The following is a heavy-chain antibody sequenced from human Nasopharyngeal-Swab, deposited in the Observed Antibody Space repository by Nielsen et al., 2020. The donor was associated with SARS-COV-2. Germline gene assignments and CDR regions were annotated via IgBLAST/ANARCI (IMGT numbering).Heavy chain of an antibody. V-gene: IGHV3-30*04. CDR3: ARPMHYYDTSGWDS. J-gene: IGHJ4*02. CDR2: ISYDGSNK. Sequence: GESLKISCAASGFTFSSYAMHWVRQAPGKGLEWVTVISYDGSNKYSADSVKGRFTISRDNSRSTLYLQMNSLRADDTAVYYCARPMHYYDTSGWDSWGQGTLVTVSS. CDR1: GFTFSSYA. D-gene: IGHD3-22*01.